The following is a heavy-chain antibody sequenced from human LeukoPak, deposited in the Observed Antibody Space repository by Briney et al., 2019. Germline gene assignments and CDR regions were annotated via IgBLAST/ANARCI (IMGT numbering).Heavy chain of an antibody. J-gene: IGHJ4*02. V-gene: IGHV1-46*01. Sequence: ASVKVSCKASGYTFTSYYMHWVRQAPGQGLEWMGIINPSGGSTSYAQKFQGRVTMTRDTSTSTVYMKLSSLRSEDTAVYYCAREGVAVAGDYWGQGTLVTVSS. D-gene: IGHD6-19*01. CDR3: AREGVAVAGDY. CDR1: GYTFTSYY. CDR2: INPSGGST.